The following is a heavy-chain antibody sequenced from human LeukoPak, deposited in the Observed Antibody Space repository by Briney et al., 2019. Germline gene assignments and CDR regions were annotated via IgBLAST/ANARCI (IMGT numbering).Heavy chain of an antibody. V-gene: IGHV4-38-2*01. CDR3: ARGAYCSGATCYRSYDLYYMDV. Sequence: PTETLSQTFAVSGYSISSGYYWGWIRPPPGKGLEWIGSIYHSGSTYYYPSLKSRFTISLVTITNQISLKLTSVTAADTAVYYCARGAYCSGATCYRSYDLYYMDVWGRGTPVTVAS. J-gene: IGHJ6*03. CDR1: GYSISSGYY. CDR2: IYHSGST. D-gene: IGHD2-15*01.